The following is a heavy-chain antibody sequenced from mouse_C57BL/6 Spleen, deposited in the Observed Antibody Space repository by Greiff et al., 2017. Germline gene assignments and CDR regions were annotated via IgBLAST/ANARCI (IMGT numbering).Heavy chain of an antibody. CDR2: IYPGDGDT. Sequence: QVQLQQSGPELVKPGASVKISCKASGYAFSSSWMNWVKQRPGKGLEWIGRIYPGDGDTNYNGKFKGKATLTADTSSSTAYLQLSSLTSEDSAVYFCARGDYYGSSYDFDYWGQGTTLTVSS. CDR1: GYAFSSSW. CDR3: ARGDYYGSSYDFDY. V-gene: IGHV1-82*01. J-gene: IGHJ2*01. D-gene: IGHD1-1*01.